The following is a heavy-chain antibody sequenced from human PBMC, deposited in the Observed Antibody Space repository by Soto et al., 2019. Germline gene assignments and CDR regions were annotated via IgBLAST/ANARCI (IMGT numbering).Heavy chain of an antibody. CDR2: IRYSGETK. J-gene: IGHJ4*02. Sequence: GGSLRLSCVTSGFTFTKYSMNWVRQAPGKGLEWVSYIRYSGETKYYADSLKGRYAISRGDAKNSVYLQMNSLRDEDTAFYYCVRGVVVVVGSTAENFDHWGQGTLVTVSS. V-gene: IGHV3-48*02. CDR3: VRGVVVVVGSTAENFDH. D-gene: IGHD2-15*01. CDR1: GFTFTKYS.